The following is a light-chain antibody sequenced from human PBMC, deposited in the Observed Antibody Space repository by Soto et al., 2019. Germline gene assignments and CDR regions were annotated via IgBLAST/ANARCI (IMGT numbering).Light chain of an antibody. V-gene: IGKV3-15*01. Sequence: VVLTQSPATLSVSPGERVTLSCRASQGVSNNLAWYQHKPGQTPRLLIFEASTKATGVPARFSGGGSVTDFTLTISSLQSEDFGVYYCQQYYTWYSFGQGTKVDIK. CDR2: EAS. CDR1: QGVSNN. J-gene: IGKJ2*03. CDR3: QQYYTWYS.